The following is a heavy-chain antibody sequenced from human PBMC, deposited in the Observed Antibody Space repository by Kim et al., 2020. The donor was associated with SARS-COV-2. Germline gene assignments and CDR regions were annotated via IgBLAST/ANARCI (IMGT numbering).Heavy chain of an antibody. V-gene: IGHV4-34*01. Sequence: SETLSLTCAVYGGSFSGYYWSWIRQPPGKGLEWIGEINHSGSTNSNPSLKSRVTISVDTSKNQYSLKLSSVTAADTDVYYCARVRYFAWPYIWGGDWFDPWGQGTLVTVSS. CDR2: INHSGST. CDR1: GGSFSGYY. D-gene: IGHD3-9*01. CDR3: ARVRYFAWPYIWGGDWFDP. J-gene: IGHJ5*02.